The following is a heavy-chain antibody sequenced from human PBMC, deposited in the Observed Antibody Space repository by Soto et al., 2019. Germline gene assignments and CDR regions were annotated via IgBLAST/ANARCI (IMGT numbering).Heavy chain of an antibody. CDR3: ARRERAAGTDWWFDP. J-gene: IGHJ5*02. Sequence: QLQLQESGPGLVKPSETLSLTCTVSGGAISSRSFYWGWIRQPPGKGLGWVGSSYYSGSTYYSPSLKSRVSISVDTSKSQFSLKLSSVTAADTAVYYCARRERAAGTDWWFDPWGQGTLVTVSS. V-gene: IGHV4-39*01. D-gene: IGHD6-13*01. CDR1: GGAISSRSFY. CDR2: SYYSGST.